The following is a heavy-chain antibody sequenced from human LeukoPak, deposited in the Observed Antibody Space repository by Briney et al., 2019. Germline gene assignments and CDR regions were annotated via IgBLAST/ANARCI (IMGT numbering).Heavy chain of an antibody. V-gene: IGHV1-46*01. D-gene: IGHD1-1*01. CDR1: GYSYISYY. CDR3: ARAYNWNDKFDY. CDR2: INPSGGST. Sequence: ASVRVSCKASGYSYISYYIHWVRQASGRGLEWMGIINPSGGSTSYAQNFQGRVTMTRDTSTSTVYMDLSSLTSEDTAVYYCARAYNWNDKFDYWGQGTLVTVSS. J-gene: IGHJ4*02.